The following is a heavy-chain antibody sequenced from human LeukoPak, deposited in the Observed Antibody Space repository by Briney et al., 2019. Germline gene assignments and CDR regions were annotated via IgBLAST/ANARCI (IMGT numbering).Heavy chain of an antibody. CDR1: GYTFTSYG. J-gene: IGHJ5*02. CDR2: ISAYNGNT. Sequence: ASVKVSCKASGYTFTSYGSSWVRQAPGQGLEWMRWISAYNGNTNYAQKLQGRVTMTTDTSTSTAYMELRSLRSDDTAVYYCARGRGWCGELGSSFDPWGQGTLVTVSS. D-gene: IGHD3-10*01. V-gene: IGHV1-18*01. CDR3: ARGRGWCGELGSSFDP.